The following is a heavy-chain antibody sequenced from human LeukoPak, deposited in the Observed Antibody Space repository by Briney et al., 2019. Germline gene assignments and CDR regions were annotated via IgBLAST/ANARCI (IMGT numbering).Heavy chain of an antibody. Sequence: GASVKVSCKASGYTFTGYYMHWVRQAPGQGLEWMGWINPNSGGTNYAQKFQGRVTMTRDTSISTAYMELSRLRSDDTAVYYCASFFCSTSCYGGFDPWGQGTLVTVSS. D-gene: IGHD2-2*01. V-gene: IGHV1-2*02. CDR2: INPNSGGT. CDR1: GYTFTGYY. J-gene: IGHJ5*02. CDR3: ASFFCSTSCYGGFDP.